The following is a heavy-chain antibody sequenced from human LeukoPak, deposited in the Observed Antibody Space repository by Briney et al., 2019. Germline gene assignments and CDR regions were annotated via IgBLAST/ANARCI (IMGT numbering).Heavy chain of an antibody. V-gene: IGHV3-48*03. CDR1: GFTLRSFE. CDR3: ARSSGSYRPFDS. CDR2: ISHTGDI. Sequence: PGGSLRLSCTASGFTLRSFEMNWVRQAPGKGLEWISHISHTGDIKYADSVKGRFTISGDNAKNSQYLQMTSLRADDTAVYYCARSSGSYRPFDSWGQGTLVTVSS. D-gene: IGHD6-25*01. J-gene: IGHJ4*02.